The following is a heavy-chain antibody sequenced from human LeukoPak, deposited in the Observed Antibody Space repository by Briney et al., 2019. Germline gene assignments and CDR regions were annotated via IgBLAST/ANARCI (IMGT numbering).Heavy chain of an antibody. CDR3: ARGYNYDDNAYRLPPYY. D-gene: IGHD3-22*01. CDR1: GFTFSSHV. J-gene: IGHJ4*02. CDR2: ITESAGST. V-gene: IGHV3-23*01. Sequence: GGYLRLSSTASGFTFSSHVMSWVRQAPGKGLEWVSVITESAGSTYYADSVKGRFTVSRDNPKNTLYLQMNSLRAEDTAVYYCARGYNYDDNAYRLPPYYRGQGSLVTVS.